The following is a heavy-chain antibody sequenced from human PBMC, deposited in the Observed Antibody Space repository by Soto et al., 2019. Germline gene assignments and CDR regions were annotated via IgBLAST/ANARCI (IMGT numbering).Heavy chain of an antibody. CDR1: GDSISSSTYY. J-gene: IGHJ4*02. D-gene: IGHD1-26*01. V-gene: IGHV4-39*01. CDR3: ARGLITGSQYSGGWYYFDS. Sequence: PSETLSLTCTVSGDSISSSTYYWGWIRQPPGKGLEWIGSMFYSGNTYYNPSLKSRVTLSIDTSKNQFSLKLNSVTAADTAVYYCARGLITGSQYSGGWYYFDSWGQGTQVTVSS. CDR2: MFYSGNT.